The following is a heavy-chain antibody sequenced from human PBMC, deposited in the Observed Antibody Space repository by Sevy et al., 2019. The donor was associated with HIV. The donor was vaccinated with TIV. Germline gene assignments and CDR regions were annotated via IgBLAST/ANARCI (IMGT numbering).Heavy chain of an antibody. V-gene: IGHV3-7*03. J-gene: IGHJ3*01. CDR1: SGFTFSSYW. Sequence: GGSLRLSCSASSGFTFSSYWMSWVRQAPGKGLEWVANIKQDGSVKHHVDSVRGRFTISRDNAKNSLYLQMNRLRVEDTAVYYCARGTYYYDSSGYYHDVFDVCGQGTMVTVSS. CDR3: ARGTYYYDSSGYYHDVFDV. CDR2: IKQDGSVK. D-gene: IGHD3-22*01.